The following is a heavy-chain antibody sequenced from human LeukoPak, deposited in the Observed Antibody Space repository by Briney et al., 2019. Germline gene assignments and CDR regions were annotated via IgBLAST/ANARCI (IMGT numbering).Heavy chain of an antibody. V-gene: IGHV3-48*04. J-gene: IGHJ1*01. CDR3: ARGRGLVTPAEYFQH. Sequence: GSLRLSCAASGFTFSSYSMNWVRQAPGKGLEWVSYISSSSSTMYYADSVKGRFTISRDNAKNSLYLQMNSLRAEDTAVYYCARGRGLVTPAEYFQHWGQGTLVTVSS. CDR2: ISSSSSTM. CDR1: GFTFSSYS. D-gene: IGHD3/OR15-3a*01.